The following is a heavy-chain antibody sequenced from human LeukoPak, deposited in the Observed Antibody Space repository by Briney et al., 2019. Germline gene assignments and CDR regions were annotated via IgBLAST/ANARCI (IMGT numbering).Heavy chain of an antibody. V-gene: IGHV1-69*04. CDR3: ARVGQYDY. CDR1: GGTFSSYA. Sequence: SVKVSCKASGGTFSSYAISWVRQAPGQGLEWTGRIIPILGIANYAQKFQGRVTITADKSTSTAYMELSSLRSEDTAVYYCARVGQYDYWGQGTLVTVSS. J-gene: IGHJ4*02. D-gene: IGHD3-10*01. CDR2: IIPILGIA.